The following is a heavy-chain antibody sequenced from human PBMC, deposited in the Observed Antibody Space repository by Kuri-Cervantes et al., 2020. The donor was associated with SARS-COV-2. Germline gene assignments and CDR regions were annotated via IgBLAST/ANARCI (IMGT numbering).Heavy chain of an antibody. Sequence: GESLKISCAASGFTFDDYAMHWVRQAPGKGLEWVSSISSSSSYIYYADSVKGRFTISRDNAKNSLYLQMNSLRAEDTAVYYCARDPSTHTSIAAPTDYWGQGTLVTVSS. J-gene: IGHJ4*02. CDR1: GFTFDDYA. V-gene: IGHV3-21*01. D-gene: IGHD6-6*01. CDR2: ISSSSSYI. CDR3: ARDPSTHTSIAAPTDY.